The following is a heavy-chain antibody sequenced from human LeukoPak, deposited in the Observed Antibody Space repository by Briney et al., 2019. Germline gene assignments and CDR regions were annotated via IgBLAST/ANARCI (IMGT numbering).Heavy chain of an antibody. CDR3: AKDNRRHYTSGPNPDSLH. D-gene: IGHD6-19*01. CDR1: GFIFNNYA. J-gene: IGHJ4*02. CDR2: ISWNSGSI. Sequence: GGSLRLSCAGSGFIFNNYAMHWVRQPPGKGLEWVSGISWNSGSIDYADSVKGRFTVSRDNAKNSLYLQMNSLRVEDTAFYYCAKDNRRHYTSGPNPDSLHWGQGALVTVSS. V-gene: IGHV3-9*01.